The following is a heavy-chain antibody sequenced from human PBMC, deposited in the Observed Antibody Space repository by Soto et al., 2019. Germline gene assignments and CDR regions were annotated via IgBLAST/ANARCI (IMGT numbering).Heavy chain of an antibody. Sequence: RRLSCAASGFTFSSYSMNWVRQAPGKGLEWVSSISSSSSYIYYADSVKGRFTISRDNAKNSLYLQMNSLRAEDTAVYYCARSVYYYDSSGPLGEDVWGQGTTVTVSS. J-gene: IGHJ6*02. CDR3: ARSVYYYDSSGPLGEDV. CDR2: ISSSSSYI. V-gene: IGHV3-21*01. CDR1: GFTFSSYS. D-gene: IGHD3-22*01.